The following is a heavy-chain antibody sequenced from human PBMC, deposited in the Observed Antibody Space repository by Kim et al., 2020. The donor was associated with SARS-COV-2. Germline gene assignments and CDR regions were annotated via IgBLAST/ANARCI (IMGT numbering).Heavy chain of an antibody. D-gene: IGHD3-9*01. CDR3: ARGAYYDILTGAFDP. V-gene: IGHV4-31*02. Sequence: PSRKSRVTISVDTSKNQFSLKLSSVTAADTAVYYCARGAYYDILTGAFDPWGQGTLVTVSS. J-gene: IGHJ5*02.